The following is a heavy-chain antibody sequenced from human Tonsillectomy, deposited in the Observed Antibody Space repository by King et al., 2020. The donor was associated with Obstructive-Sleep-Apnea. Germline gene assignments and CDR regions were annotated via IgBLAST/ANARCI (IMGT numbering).Heavy chain of an antibody. CDR2: IYYSGST. CDR3: ARGWVRGVDGMDV. CDR1: GGSISSSSYY. J-gene: IGHJ6*02. Sequence: LHLQDSGPGLVKPSETLSLTCTVSGGSISSSSYYWGWIRQPPGKGLEWIGSIYYSGSTYYNPSLKSRVTISVYTSKNQFSLKLSSVTAADTAVYYCARGWVRGVDGMDVWGQGTTVTVSS. D-gene: IGHD3-10*01. V-gene: IGHV4-39*01.